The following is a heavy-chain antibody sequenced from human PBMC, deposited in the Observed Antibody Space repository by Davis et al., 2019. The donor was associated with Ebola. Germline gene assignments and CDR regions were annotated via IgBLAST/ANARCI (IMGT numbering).Heavy chain of an antibody. Sequence: PGGSLRLSCAASGFTFSSYAMHWVRQAPGKGLEWVAVISYDGSNKYYADSVKGRFTISRDNSKNTLYLQMNSLRAEDTAVYYCAKELYSGYGSDLYYYYYGMDVWGQGTTVTVSS. CDR3: AKELYSGYGSDLYYYYYGMDV. CDR1: GFTFSSYA. J-gene: IGHJ6*02. V-gene: IGHV3-30*04. D-gene: IGHD5-12*01. CDR2: ISYDGSNK.